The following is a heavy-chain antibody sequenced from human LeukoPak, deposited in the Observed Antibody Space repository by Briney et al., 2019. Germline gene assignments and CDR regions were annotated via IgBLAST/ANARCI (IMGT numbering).Heavy chain of an antibody. CDR1: GGTFSSYT. D-gene: IGHD3-22*01. Sequence: GASVKVSCKASGGTFSSYTISWVRQAPGQGLEWMGRIIPILGIANYAQKFQGRVTITADKSTSTAYMELSSLRSEDTAVYYCARATYYYDSSGYYVDGPFDYWGQGTLVTVSS. J-gene: IGHJ4*02. V-gene: IGHV1-69*02. CDR3: ARATYYYDSSGYYVDGPFDY. CDR2: IIPILGIA.